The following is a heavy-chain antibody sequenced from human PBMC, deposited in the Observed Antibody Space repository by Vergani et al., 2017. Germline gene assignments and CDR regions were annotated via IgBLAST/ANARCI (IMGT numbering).Heavy chain of an antibody. J-gene: IGHJ6*03. V-gene: IGHV3-23*01. CDR2: VSGSSATP. CDR1: GFSFPGYA. CDR3: AREGLPYFYMDV. Sequence: EVQLLESGGGLVQPGGSLRLSCEASGFSFPGYAMSWVRQAPGKGLEWVSSVSGSSATPYYADSVKGRFIISRDNSKNTLHLQMNSLRADDTAVYYCAREGLPYFYMDVWGKGTAVTVSS. D-gene: IGHD3-10*01.